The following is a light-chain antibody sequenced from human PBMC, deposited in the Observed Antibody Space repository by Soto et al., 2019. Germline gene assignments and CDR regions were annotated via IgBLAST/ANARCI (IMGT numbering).Light chain of an antibody. J-gene: IGLJ3*02. CDR2: STS. CDR1: SGSVSTSYY. CDR3: VLYMGSGIWV. V-gene: IGLV8-61*01. Sequence: QTVVTQEPSFSVSPGGTVTLTCGLSSGSVSTSYYPSWYQQTPGQAPPTLIYSTSTRSSGVPDRFSGSILGNKAALTITGAQADDESDYYCVLYMGSGIWVFGGGTKLTVL.